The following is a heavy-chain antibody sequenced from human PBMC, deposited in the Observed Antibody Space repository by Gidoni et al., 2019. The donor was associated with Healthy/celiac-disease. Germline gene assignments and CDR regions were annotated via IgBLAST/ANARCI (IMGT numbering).Heavy chain of an antibody. CDR1: GGSISSGGYY. Sequence: QVQLQESGPGLVKPSQTLSLTCTVSGGSISSGGYYWSWIRQHPGKGLEWIGYIYYSGSTYYNPSLKSRVTISVDTSKNQFSLKLSSVTAADTAVYYCARVQGDDYGDYVDYWGQGTLVTVSS. CDR2: IYYSGST. V-gene: IGHV4-31*03. J-gene: IGHJ4*02. D-gene: IGHD4-17*01. CDR3: ARVQGDDYGDYVDY.